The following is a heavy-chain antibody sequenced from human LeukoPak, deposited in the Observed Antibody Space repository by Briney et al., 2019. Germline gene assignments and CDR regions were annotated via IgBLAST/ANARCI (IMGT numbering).Heavy chain of an antibody. CDR3: AKDWSIAAAGRIYYYHGMDV. CDR2: ISYDGSKK. CDR1: GFTFSSYG. V-gene: IGHV3-30*18. D-gene: IGHD6-13*01. Sequence: GGSLRLSCAASGFTFSSYGMHWVRQAPGKGLEWVAVISYDGSKKYYADSVKGRFTISRDNSKNTLYLQMNSLRADDTAVYYCAKDWSIAAAGRIYYYHGMDVWGQGTTVTVSS. J-gene: IGHJ6*02.